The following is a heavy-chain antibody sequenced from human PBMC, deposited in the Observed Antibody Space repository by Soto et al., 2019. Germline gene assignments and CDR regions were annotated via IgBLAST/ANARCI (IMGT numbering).Heavy chain of an antibody. D-gene: IGHD3-10*01. CDR2: IYHTGIT. CDR3: GSGPWY. CDR1: GTSIISTFW. J-gene: IGHJ4*02. Sequence: SETLSLTCTVSGTSIISTFWWAWVRQSPGKGLEWIGEIYHTGITKYNPSLKSRVSMSVDKANNQFSLELRSLTAADTAVYYYGSGPWYWGQGTLVTVSS. V-gene: IGHV4-4*02.